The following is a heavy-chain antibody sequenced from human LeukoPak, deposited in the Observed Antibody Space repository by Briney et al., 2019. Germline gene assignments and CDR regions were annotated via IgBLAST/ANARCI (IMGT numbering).Heavy chain of an antibody. CDR2: IYTSGGT. CDR1: GGSISSGSYY. J-gene: IGHJ6*03. Sequence: SQTLSLTCTVSGGSISSGSYYWSWIRQPAGKGLEWIGRIYTSGGTNYNPSLKSRVTMSVDTSKNQFSLKLSSVTAADTAVYYCAREEGWILTGYYNGLHYYYMDVWGKGTTVTVSS. D-gene: IGHD3-9*01. CDR3: AREEGWILTGYYNGLHYYYMDV. V-gene: IGHV4-61*02.